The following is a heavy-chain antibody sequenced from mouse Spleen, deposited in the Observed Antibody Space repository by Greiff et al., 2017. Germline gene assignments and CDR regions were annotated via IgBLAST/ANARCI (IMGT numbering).Heavy chain of an antibody. Sequence: EVKLVESGGGLVKPGGSLKLSCAASGFTFSSYAMSWVRQTPEKRLEWVATISSGGSYTYYPDSVKGRFTISRDNAKNTLYLQMSSLRSEDTAMYYCARHLEGYFDVWGAGTTVTVSS. V-gene: IGHV5-9-3*01. CDR3: ARHLEGYFDV. J-gene: IGHJ1*01. CDR2: ISSGGSYT. CDR1: GFTFSSYA.